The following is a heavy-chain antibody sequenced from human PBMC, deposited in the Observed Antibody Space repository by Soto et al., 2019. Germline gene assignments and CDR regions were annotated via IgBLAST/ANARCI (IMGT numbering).Heavy chain of an antibody. CDR1: GGSVSSGGYY. J-gene: IGHJ6*02. D-gene: IGHD4-4*01. CDR2: IYYSGST. V-gene: IGHV4-61*08. CDR3: ASTGYYYYYGMDV. Sequence: SETLSLPCTVSGGSVSSGGYYWSCIRQPPGKGLEWIGYIYYSGSTNYNPSLKSRVTISVDTSKNQFSLKLSSVTAADTAVYYCASTGYYYYYGMDVWGQGTTVTVSS.